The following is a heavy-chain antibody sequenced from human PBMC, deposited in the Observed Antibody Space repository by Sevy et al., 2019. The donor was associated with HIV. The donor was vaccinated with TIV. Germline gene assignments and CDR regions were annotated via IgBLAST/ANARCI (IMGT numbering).Heavy chain of an antibody. V-gene: IGHV3-33*01. CDR2: IWYDGSDT. CDR3: ARDVDSNYDGIDA. CDR1: GFIFSNHG. Sequence: GGSLRLSCAASGFIFSNHGMHWVRQAPGKGLEWVARIWYDGSDTYYGESVKGRFTISRDNSKNTVDLQMNSLGVEDTAVYYCARDVDSNYDGIDAWGQGTTVTVSS. D-gene: IGHD4-4*01. J-gene: IGHJ6*02.